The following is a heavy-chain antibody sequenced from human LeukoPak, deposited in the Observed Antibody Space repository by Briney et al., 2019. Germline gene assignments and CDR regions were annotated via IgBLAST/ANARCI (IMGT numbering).Heavy chain of an antibody. CDR2: ISAYNGNT. CDR1: GYTFTSYG. D-gene: IGHD6-19*01. V-gene: IGHV1-18*01. CDR3: ARDFVSGWFQDGMDV. J-gene: IGHJ6*02. Sequence: GASVKVSCKASGYTFTSYGISWVRQAPGQGLEWMGWISAYNGNTNYAQKLQGRVTMTTDTSTSTAYMELRSLRSDDTAAYYCARDFVSGWFQDGMDVWGQGTTVTVSS.